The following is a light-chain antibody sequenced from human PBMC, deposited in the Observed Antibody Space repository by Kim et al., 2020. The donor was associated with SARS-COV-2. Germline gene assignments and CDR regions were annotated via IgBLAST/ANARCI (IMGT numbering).Light chain of an antibody. V-gene: IGLV3-19*01. CDR3: NSRDSSGDHVV. Sequence: SSELTQDHAVSVALGQTVRLTCQGDSLRNYYATWYQQRPGQAPVLVLYGKYNRPSGIPDRFSGSASGNTASLTITGAQAEDEADDYCNSRDSSGDHVVFGGGTQLTVL. CDR2: GKY. CDR1: SLRNYY. J-gene: IGLJ3*02.